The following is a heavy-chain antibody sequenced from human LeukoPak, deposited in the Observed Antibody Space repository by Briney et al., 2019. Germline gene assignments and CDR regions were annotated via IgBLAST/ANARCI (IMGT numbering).Heavy chain of an antibody. CDR2: ISWNSGSI. D-gene: IGHD3-22*01. V-gene: IGHV3-9*01. CDR3: ARDWLGTWPVYYYYGMDV. CDR1: GFTFDDYA. Sequence: GRSLRLSCAASGFTFDDYAMHWVRQAPGKGLEWVSGISWNSGSIGYADSVKGRFTISRDNAKNSLYLQMNSLRAEDTAVYYCARDWLGTWPVYYYYGMDVWGQGTTVTVSS. J-gene: IGHJ6*02.